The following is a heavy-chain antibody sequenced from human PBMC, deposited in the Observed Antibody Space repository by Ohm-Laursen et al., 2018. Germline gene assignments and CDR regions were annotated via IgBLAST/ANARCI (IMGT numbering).Heavy chain of an antibody. J-gene: IGHJ4*01. CDR2: LSGSGDTE. CDR3: ARGTPGIASAGPQPSGDY. Sequence: SLRLSCAASGFTFSRFAMCWVRQAPGKGLEWVSALSGSGDTEDYADSVKGRFIISRDSAKNSLYLQMNSLRAEDTAVYYCARGTPGIASAGPQPSGDYWGHGTLVTVSS. D-gene: IGHD6-13*01. V-gene: IGHV3-23*01. CDR1: GFTFSRFA.